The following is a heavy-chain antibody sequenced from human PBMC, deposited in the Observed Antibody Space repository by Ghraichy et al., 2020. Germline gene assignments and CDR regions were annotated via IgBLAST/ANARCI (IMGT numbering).Heavy chain of an antibody. CDR3: AKHWFGGSKRLLWPPDY. J-gene: IGHJ4*02. Sequence: SETLSLTCTVSGGFISTSSYYWGWIRQPPGKGLEWIGSIYYSGSTYNNPSLKSRVTISVDTSKNQFSLKLSSVTAADTAVYYCAKHWFGGSKRLLWPPDYWGQGTLVTVSS. CDR2: IYYSGST. CDR1: GGFISTSSYY. D-gene: IGHD3-10*01. V-gene: IGHV4-39*01.